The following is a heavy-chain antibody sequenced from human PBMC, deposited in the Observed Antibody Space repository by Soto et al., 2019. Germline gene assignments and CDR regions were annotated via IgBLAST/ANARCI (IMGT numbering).Heavy chain of an antibody. CDR2: IGGSGANT. D-gene: IGHD1-1*01. CDR1: GFTFNMYA. Sequence: VGSLRLSCAASGFTFNMYAMSWVRQAPGKGLEWVSGIGGSGANTYYADFVKGRFTISRDNSKNTLYLQMDSLRAEDTTIYYCARTITGYFWAGAYWGQGTLVTVSS. V-gene: IGHV3-23*01. J-gene: IGHJ4*02. CDR3: ARTITGYFWAGAY.